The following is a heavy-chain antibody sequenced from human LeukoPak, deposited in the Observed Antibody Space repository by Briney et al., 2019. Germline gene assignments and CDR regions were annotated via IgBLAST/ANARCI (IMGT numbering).Heavy chain of an antibody. CDR2: INPNSGGT. V-gene: IGHV1-2*02. CDR1: GYTFTGYY. Sequence: ASVKVSCKASGYTFTGYYMHWVRQAPGQGLEWMGWINPNSGGTNYAQKFQGRVTMTRDTSISTAYMELSRLRSDDTAVYYCAREVEMATENGMDVWGQGTTVTVSS. CDR3: AREVEMATENGMDV. D-gene: IGHD5-24*01. J-gene: IGHJ6*02.